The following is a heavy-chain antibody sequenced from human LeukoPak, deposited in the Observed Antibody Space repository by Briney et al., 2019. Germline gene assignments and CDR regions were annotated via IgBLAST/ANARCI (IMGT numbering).Heavy chain of an antibody. V-gene: IGHV1-69*05. D-gene: IGHD3-22*01. CDR3: ATDAPLTYYYDSSGFYYFDY. J-gene: IGHJ4*02. CDR1: GGTFISYA. CDR2: IIPIFGTA. Sequence: ASVKVSCKASGGTFISYAISWVRQAPGQGLEWMGRIIPIFGTANYAQKFQGRVTITTDESTSTAYMELSSLRSEDTAVYYCATDAPLTYYYDSSGFYYFDYWGQGTLVTVSS.